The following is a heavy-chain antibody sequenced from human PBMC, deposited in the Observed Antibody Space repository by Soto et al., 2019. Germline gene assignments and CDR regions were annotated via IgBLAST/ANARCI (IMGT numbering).Heavy chain of an antibody. Sequence: GGSLRLSCAASGFTFSSYGMNWVRQAPGKGLEWVSDIRSSGSTIYYADSVKGRFTISRDNAKNSLYLQMNSLRAEDTAVYYCARDEGYDSPQGGMDVWGQGTTVTVAS. CDR1: GFTFSSYG. V-gene: IGHV3-48*04. CDR3: ARDEGYDSPQGGMDV. J-gene: IGHJ6*02. D-gene: IGHD3-3*01. CDR2: IRSSGSTI.